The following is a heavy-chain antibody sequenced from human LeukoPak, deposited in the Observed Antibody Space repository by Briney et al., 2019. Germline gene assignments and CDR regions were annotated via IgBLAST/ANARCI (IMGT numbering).Heavy chain of an antibody. V-gene: IGHV1-46*01. J-gene: IGHJ4*02. CDR3: ARLGRWTAMVFGGKLDY. CDR2: INPSGGST. CDR1: GYTFTSYY. D-gene: IGHD5-18*01. Sequence: ASVTVSCKASGYTFTSYYMHWVRQAPGQGLEWMGIINPSGGSTSYAQKFQGRVTMTRDTSTSTVYMELSSLRSEDTAVYYCARLGRWTAMVFGGKLDYWGQGTLVTVSS.